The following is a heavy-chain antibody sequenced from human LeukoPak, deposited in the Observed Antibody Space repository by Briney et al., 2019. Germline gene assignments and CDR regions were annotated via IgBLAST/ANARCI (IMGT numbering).Heavy chain of an antibody. D-gene: IGHD2-2*01. Sequence: ASVKVSCKASGYTFTSYGISWVRQAPGQGLEWMGWISAFNGNTNYAQKLKRRVTMTTDTSTSTAYMELRSLRSDDTAVYYCAREGFLGYCSSTSCYDAFDIWGQGTMVTVSS. CDR2: ISAFNGNT. CDR3: AREGFLGYCSSTSCYDAFDI. CDR1: GYTFTSYG. J-gene: IGHJ3*02. V-gene: IGHV1-18*01.